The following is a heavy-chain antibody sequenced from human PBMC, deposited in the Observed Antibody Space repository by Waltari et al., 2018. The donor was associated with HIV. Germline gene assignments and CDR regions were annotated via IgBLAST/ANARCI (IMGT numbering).Heavy chain of an antibody. J-gene: IGHJ4*02. CDR1: GYNFTSYY. V-gene: IGHV5-51*03. CDR3: ARLPYSSGWYFDN. CDR2: FYPGDSDV. D-gene: IGHD6-19*01. Sequence: EVQLVQSGAVMKTPGQSLRISCRAFGYNFTSYYVAWVRQMPGIGLQWMGIFYPGDSDVRYSPSFQGQVTISVDKSVNTAYLHWTRLKASDTAIYYCARLPYSSGWYFDNWGQGTLVTVSS.